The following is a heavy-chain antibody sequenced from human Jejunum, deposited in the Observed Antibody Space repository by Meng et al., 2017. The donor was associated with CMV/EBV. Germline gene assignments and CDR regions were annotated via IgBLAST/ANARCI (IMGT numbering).Heavy chain of an antibody. CDR3: ATSRHGAGMYYSVEQYFGF. D-gene: IGHD3-10*01. Sequence: FSHYIINWVRQAPGQGPGWVGGVHPIGAGRDCAQKFQGRVTIVTNKLTSTGYMEMSSLRSEDTAVYYCATSRHGAGMYYSVEQYFGFWGQGTLVTVSS. V-gene: IGHV1-69*16. J-gene: IGHJ4*02. CDR2: VHPIGAGR. CDR1: FSHYI.